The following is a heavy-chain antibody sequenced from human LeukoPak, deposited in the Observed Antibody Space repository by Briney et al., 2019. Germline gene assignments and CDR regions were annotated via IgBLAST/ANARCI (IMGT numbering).Heavy chain of an antibody. CDR1: GGSVSSYY. J-gene: IGHJ5*02. CDR2: IYYSGST. V-gene: IGHV4-59*02. D-gene: IGHD3-9*01. Sequence: PSETLSLTCTVSGGSVSSYYWSWIRQPPGKGLEWIGYIYYSGSTNYNPSLKSRVTISVDTSKNQFSLKLSSVTAADAAVYYCARGTSRGYFDWLLNWFDPWGQGTLVTVSS. CDR3: ARGTSRGYFDWLLNWFDP.